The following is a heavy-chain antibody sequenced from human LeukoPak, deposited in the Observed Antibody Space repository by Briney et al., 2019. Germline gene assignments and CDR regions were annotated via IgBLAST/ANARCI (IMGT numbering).Heavy chain of an antibody. CDR1: GFTFSSYG. CDR3: ARDYYDSSGYYGDFDY. D-gene: IGHD3-22*01. V-gene: IGHV3-30*02. J-gene: IGHJ4*02. Sequence: GGSLRLSCAASGFTFSSYGMHWVRQAPGKGLEWVAFIRYDGSNKYYADSVKGRFTISRDNSKNTLYLQMNSLRAEDTAVYYCARDYYDSSGYYGDFDYWGQGTLVTVSS. CDR2: IRYDGSNK.